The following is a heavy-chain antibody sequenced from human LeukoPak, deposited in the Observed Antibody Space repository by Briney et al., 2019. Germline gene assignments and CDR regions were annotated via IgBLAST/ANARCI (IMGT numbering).Heavy chain of an antibody. D-gene: IGHD3-16*01. CDR3: ARDTQTYYDYVWGSHPLDY. CDR2: IWYDGSNK. V-gene: IGHV3-33*01. CDR1: GFTFSSYG. Sequence: GGSVTVSCAASGFTFSSYGMHWVRQAPGKGLEWVAVIWYDGSNKYYADSVKGRFTISRDNSKNTLYLQMNSLRAEDTAVYYCARDTQTYYDYVWGSHPLDYWGQGTPVTVSS. J-gene: IGHJ4*02.